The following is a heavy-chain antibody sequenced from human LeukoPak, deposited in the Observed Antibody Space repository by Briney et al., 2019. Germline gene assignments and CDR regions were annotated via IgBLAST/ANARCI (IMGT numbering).Heavy chain of an antibody. V-gene: IGHV1-2*02. CDR3: ARDPTDTADLTDY. D-gene: IGHD5-18*01. CDR1: GYTLTELS. Sequence: VASVKVSCKVSGYTLTELSMHWVRQAPGQGLEWMGWINPNSGGTNYAQKFQGRVTMTRDTSISTAYMELSRLRSDDTAVYYCARDPTDTADLTDYWGQGTLVTVSS. J-gene: IGHJ4*02. CDR2: INPNSGGT.